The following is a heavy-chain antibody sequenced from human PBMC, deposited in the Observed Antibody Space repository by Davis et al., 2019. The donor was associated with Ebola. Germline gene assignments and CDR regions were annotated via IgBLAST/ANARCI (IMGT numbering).Heavy chain of an antibody. V-gene: IGHV3-9*01. J-gene: IGHJ6*02. CDR1: GFTFDDHA. CDR3: AKDMVLYYGDYYYGMDV. Sequence: PGGSLRLSCAASGFTFDDHAMHWVRQAPGKGLEWVSGISWNSGSIGSADSVKGRFTISRDNAKNSLYLQMNSLRAEDTALYYCAKDMVLYYGDYYYGMDVWGQGTTVTVSS. CDR2: ISWNSGSI. D-gene: IGHD4-17*01.